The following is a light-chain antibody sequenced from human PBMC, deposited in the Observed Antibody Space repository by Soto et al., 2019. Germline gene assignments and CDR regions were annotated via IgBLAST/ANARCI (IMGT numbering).Light chain of an antibody. Sequence: QSVLTQPASVSGSPGQSIAISCTGTSSDVGGYNYVSWYRQHPGKAPKLMIYDVSNRPSGVSNRFSGSKSGNTASLTISGLQAEDEAYYHCSSYTSNNTVIFGGGTKVTVL. J-gene: IGLJ2*01. CDR3: SSYTSNNTVI. CDR2: DVS. CDR1: SSDVGGYNY. V-gene: IGLV2-14*01.